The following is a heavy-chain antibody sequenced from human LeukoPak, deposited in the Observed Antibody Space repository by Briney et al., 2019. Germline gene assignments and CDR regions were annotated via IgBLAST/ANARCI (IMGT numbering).Heavy chain of an antibody. CDR3: VRDRYCSSSSCNPAARGYFLY. Sequence: EASVKVSCKASGYTFTSYSFSWVRQAPGQGLEWVGWISAYNAYTDYAQKVQGRVTMTTDTSTSTAYMELRSLRSDDTAMYYCVRDRYCSSSSCNPAARGYFLYWGQGTLVTVSS. CDR2: ISAYNAYT. CDR1: GYTFTSYS. D-gene: IGHD2-2*01. J-gene: IGHJ1*01. V-gene: IGHV1-18*01.